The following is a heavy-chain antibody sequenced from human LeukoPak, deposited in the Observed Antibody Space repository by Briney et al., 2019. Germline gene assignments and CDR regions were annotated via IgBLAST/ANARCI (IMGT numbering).Heavy chain of an antibody. CDR2: IDPSDSYT. D-gene: IGHD6-19*01. V-gene: IGHV5-10-1*01. CDR1: GXSFTSYC. CDR3: ARQTGYSSAWYGDY. J-gene: IGHJ4*02. Sequence: GESLRISFKGSGXSFTSYCISWVRQMPGKGLEWMGRIDPSDSYTNYSPSFQGHVTISADKSISTAYLQWSSLKASDTAMYYCARQTGYSSAWYGDYWGQGTLVTVSS.